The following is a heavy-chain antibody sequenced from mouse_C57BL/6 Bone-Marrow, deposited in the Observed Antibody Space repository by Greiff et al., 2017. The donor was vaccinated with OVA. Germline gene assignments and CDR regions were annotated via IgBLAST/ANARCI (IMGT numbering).Heavy chain of an antibody. CDR2: ISDGGSYT. CDR1: GFTFSSYA. CDR3: ARDPIYYDYPYAMDY. V-gene: IGHV5-4*01. D-gene: IGHD2-4*01. J-gene: IGHJ4*01. Sequence: EVKLVESGGGLVKPGGSLKLSCAASGFTFSSYAMSWVRQTPEKRLEWVATISDGGSYTYYPDNVKGRFTISRDNATNNLYLQMSHLKSEDTAMYYCARDPIYYDYPYAMDYWGQGTSVTVSS.